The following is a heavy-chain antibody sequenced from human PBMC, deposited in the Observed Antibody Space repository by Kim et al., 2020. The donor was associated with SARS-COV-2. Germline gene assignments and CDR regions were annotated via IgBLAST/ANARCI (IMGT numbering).Heavy chain of an antibody. CDR3: ATRPAGRRYFDWLLNPDFDY. CDR1: GFTFSSYA. V-gene: IGHV3-23*01. CDR2: ISGSGGST. D-gene: IGHD3-9*01. Sequence: GGSLRLSCAASGFTFSSYAMSWVRQAPGKGLEWVSAISGSGGSTYYADSVKGRFTISRDNSKNTLYLQMNSLRAEDTAVYYCATRPAGRRYFDWLLNPDFDYWGQGTLVTVSS. J-gene: IGHJ4*02.